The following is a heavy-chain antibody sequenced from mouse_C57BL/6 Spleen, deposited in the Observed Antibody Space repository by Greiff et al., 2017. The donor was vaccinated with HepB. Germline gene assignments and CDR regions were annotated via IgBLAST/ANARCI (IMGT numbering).Heavy chain of an antibody. J-gene: IGHJ1*03. CDR3: FSSNYAWYFDV. D-gene: IGHD2-5*01. CDR2: IDPEDGET. V-gene: IGHV14-2*01. Sequence: EVKLMESGAELVKPGASVKLSCTASGFNIKDYYMHWVKQRTEQGLEWIGRIDPEDGETKYAPKFQGKATITADTSSNTAYLQLSSLTSEDTAVYYWFSSNYAWYFDVWGTGTTVTVSS. CDR1: GFNIKDYY.